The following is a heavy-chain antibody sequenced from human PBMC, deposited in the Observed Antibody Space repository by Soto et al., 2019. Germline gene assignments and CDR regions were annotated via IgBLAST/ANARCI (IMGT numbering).Heavy chain of an antibody. V-gene: IGHV4-34*01. CDR2: INHSVSN. J-gene: IGHJ4*02. CDR1: GGSFSGYY. Sequence: QVQLQQWGAGLLKPSETLSLTCAVYGGSFSGYYWSWIRQPPGKGLEWNGKINHSVSNNYNPSLTCRVTLSADTSKNKSSLKRSSVTAADTAEYYCARGKVGPLDYGGQGTLVTVSS. CDR3: ARGKVGPLDY. D-gene: IGHD1-26*01.